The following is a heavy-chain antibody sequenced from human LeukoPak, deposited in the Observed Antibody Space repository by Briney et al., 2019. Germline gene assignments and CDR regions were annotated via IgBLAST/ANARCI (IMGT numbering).Heavy chain of an antibody. Sequence: PSETLSLTCTVSGGSISSGDYYWSWIRQPPGKGLEWIGYIYYSGSTYYNPSLKSRVTISVDTSKNQFPLKLSSVTAADTAVYYCARGVFDGIWGIYPQATNWFDPWGQGTLVTVSS. CDR3: ARGVFDGIWGIYPQATNWFDP. V-gene: IGHV4-30-4*01. J-gene: IGHJ5*02. CDR1: GGSISSGDYY. D-gene: IGHD7-27*01. CDR2: IYYSGST.